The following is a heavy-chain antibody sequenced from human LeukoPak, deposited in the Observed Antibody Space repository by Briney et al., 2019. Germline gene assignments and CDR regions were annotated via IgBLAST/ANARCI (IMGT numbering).Heavy chain of an antibody. CDR1: GYTFTDYY. J-gene: IGHJ6*03. D-gene: IGHD3-3*01. CDR2: VDPEDGET. Sequence: ATVKISCKXSGYTFTDYYMHWVQQAPGKGLEWMGLVDPEDGETIYAEKFQGRVTITADTSTDTAYMELSSLRSEDTAVYYCAMILRFWSGSPVDYMDVWGKGTTVTVSS. V-gene: IGHV1-69-2*01. CDR3: AMILRFWSGSPVDYMDV.